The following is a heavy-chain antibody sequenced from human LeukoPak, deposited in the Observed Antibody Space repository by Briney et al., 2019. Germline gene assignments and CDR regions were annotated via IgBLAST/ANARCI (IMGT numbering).Heavy chain of an antibody. Sequence: GGSLRLSCAASGFNVSSNYMSWVRQAPGKGLEWLSVIYSGGSTYYADSVKGRFTISRDNSKNTLYLQMKSLRAEDTAVYYCARTDETAPAEDFQHWGQGTLVTVSS. CDR2: IYSGGST. D-gene: IGHD2-21*02. V-gene: IGHV3-53*01. J-gene: IGHJ1*01. CDR3: ARTDETAPAEDFQH. CDR1: GFNVSSNY.